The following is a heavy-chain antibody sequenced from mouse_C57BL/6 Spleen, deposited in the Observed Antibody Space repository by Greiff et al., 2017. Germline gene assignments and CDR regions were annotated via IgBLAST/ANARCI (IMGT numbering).Heavy chain of an antibody. Sequence: QVQLQQSGPELVKPGASVKISCKASGYAFSSSWMNWVKQRPGKGLEWIGRIYPGDGDTNYNGKFKGKATLTADKSSSTAYMQLSSLTSEDSAVYFCARARVDGYYPYFDYWGQGTTLTVSS. V-gene: IGHV1-82*01. CDR3: ARARVDGYYPYFDY. D-gene: IGHD2-3*01. CDR1: GYAFSSSW. J-gene: IGHJ2*01. CDR2: IYPGDGDT.